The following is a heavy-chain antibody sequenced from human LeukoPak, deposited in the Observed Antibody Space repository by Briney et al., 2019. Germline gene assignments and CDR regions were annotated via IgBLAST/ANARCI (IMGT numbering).Heavy chain of an antibody. Sequence: GGSLRLSCAASEFSVSSNYMSWVRQAPGKGLEWVSVIFSDGTTYYADSVKGRFTISRDNSKNTLYLQMNSLRDEDTAVFYCARGPIMSEYFQHWGQGTLVTVSS. J-gene: IGHJ1*01. V-gene: IGHV3-66*02. CDR1: EFSVSSNY. D-gene: IGHD3-16*01. CDR3: ARGPIMSEYFQH. CDR2: IFSDGTT.